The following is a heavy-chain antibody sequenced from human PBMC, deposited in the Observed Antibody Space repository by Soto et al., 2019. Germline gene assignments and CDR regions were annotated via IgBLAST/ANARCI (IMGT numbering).Heavy chain of an antibody. CDR1: GFTFSSYA. CDR2: ISGSGGST. Sequence: PGGSLRLSCAASGFTFSSYAMSWVSQAPGKRLEWVSAISGSGGSTYYADSVKGRFTISRDNSKNTLYLQMNSLRAEDTAVYYCAKLTKDYTNPPLGYFDYWGQGTLVTVSS. J-gene: IGHJ4*02. CDR3: AKLTKDYTNPPLGYFDY. D-gene: IGHD4-4*01. V-gene: IGHV3-23*01.